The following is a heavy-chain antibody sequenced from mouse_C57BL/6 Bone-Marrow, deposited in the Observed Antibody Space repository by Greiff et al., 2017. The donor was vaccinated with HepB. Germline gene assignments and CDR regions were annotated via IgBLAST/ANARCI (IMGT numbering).Heavy chain of an antibody. V-gene: IGHV1-85*01. J-gene: IGHJ3*01. CDR1: GYTFTSYD. CDR2: IYPRAGST. Sequence: QVQLQQSGPELVKPGASVKLSCKASGYTFTSYDINWVKQRPGQGLEWIGWIYPRAGSTKYNEKFKGKATLTVDTSSSTAYMELHSLTSEDSAVYFCARKSQFGAYWGQGTLVTVSA. CDR3: ARKSQFGAY.